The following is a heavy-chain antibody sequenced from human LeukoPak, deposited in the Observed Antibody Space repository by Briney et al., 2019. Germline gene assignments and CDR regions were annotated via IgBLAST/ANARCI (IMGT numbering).Heavy chain of an antibody. Sequence: GGPLRLSCAASGFTFGSYWMSWVRQAPGKGLEWVANIKQDGSEKYYVDSVKGRFTISRDNAKNSLYLQMNSLRAEDTAVYYCARAGERGVNNFDYWGQGTLVTVSS. D-gene: IGHD3-10*01. V-gene: IGHV3-7*01. CDR1: GFTFGSYW. CDR3: ARAGERGVNNFDY. J-gene: IGHJ4*02. CDR2: IKQDGSEK.